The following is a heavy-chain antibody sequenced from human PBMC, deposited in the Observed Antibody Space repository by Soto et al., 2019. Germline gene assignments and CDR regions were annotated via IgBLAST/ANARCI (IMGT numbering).Heavy chain of an antibody. D-gene: IGHD1-26*01. J-gene: IGHJ4*02. CDR1: GFTFSSYG. V-gene: IGHV3-33*01. CDR2: IWYDGSNK. Sequence: QVQLVESGGGVVQPGRSLRLSCAASGFTFSSYGMHWVRQAPGKGLEWVAVIWYDGSNKYYADSVKGRFTISRDNSKNTLYLQMNRLRAEDTAVYYCAREDFGSEASGSSLYWGQGTLVTVSS. CDR3: AREDFGSEASGSSLY.